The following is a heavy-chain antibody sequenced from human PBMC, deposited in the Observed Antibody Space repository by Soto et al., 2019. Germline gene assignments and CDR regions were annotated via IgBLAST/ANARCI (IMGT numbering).Heavy chain of an antibody. J-gene: IGHJ2*01. CDR2: ISGSGGST. CDR1: GFTFSSYA. CDR3: AKRTVGWDFEL. D-gene: IGHD4-17*01. V-gene: IGHV3-23*01. Sequence: EVQLLESGGGLVQPGGSLRLSCAASGFTFSSYAMSWVRQAPGKGLEWVSAISGSGGSTYYADSVRGRLTISRDNSKNTLYRQMNSLRAEDRAVYYCAKRTVGWDFELWGRGTLVTVSS.